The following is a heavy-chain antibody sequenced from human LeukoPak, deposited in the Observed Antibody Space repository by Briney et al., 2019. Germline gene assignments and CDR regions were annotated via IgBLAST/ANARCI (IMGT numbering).Heavy chain of an antibody. Sequence: ASVKVSCKASGYTFTGYYMHWVRQAPGQGLEWMGWINPNSGGTNYAQKFQGRVTMTRDTSISTAYMELSRLRPDDTAVYYCARDLGSSGWYGVWFDPWGQGTLVTVSS. D-gene: IGHD6-19*01. V-gene: IGHV1-2*02. CDR1: GYTFTGYY. CDR2: INPNSGGT. J-gene: IGHJ5*02. CDR3: ARDLGSSGWYGVWFDP.